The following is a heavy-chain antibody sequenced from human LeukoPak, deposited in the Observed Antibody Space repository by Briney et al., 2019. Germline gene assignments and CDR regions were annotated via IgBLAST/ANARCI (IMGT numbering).Heavy chain of an antibody. V-gene: IGHV4-59*01. Sequence: SETLSLTCTVSGGSISNYYWSWIRQPPGKGLEWIAYIDYRGSTTYNPSLKSRVTISVDTSRNQYSLKLSSVTAADTAVYYCARSRSGYSYDHAAFDIWGQGTMVTVSS. CDR2: IDYRGST. D-gene: IGHD5-18*01. CDR1: GGSISNYY. J-gene: IGHJ3*02. CDR3: ARSRSGYSYDHAAFDI.